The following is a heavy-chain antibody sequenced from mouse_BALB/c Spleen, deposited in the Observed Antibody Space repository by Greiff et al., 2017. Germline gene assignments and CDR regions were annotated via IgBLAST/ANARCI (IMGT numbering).Heavy chain of an antibody. CDR3: ARAYYAMDY. CDR2: IWSGGST. Sequence: QVQLKESGPGLVQPSQSLSITCTASGFSFTSYGVHWVRQSPGKGLEWLGVIWSGGSTDYNAAFISRLSTSKDNSKSQVFFKMNSLQANDTAIYYCARAYYAMDYWGQGTSVTVSS. V-gene: IGHV2-2*02. J-gene: IGHJ4*01. CDR1: GFSFTSYG.